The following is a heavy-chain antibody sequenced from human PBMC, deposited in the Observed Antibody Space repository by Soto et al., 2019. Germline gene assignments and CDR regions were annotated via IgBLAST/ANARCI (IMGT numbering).Heavy chain of an antibody. CDR3: ARVLLTVTTPGFDY. D-gene: IGHD4-17*01. CDR1: GGSIISGRHS. J-gene: IGHJ4*02. Sequence: SETLSLTCAVSGGSIISGRHSWSWIRQPPGKGLEWVGYISHSGSPSYNPSLKSRVTISVDTSKNQFSLKLSSVTAADTAVYYWARVLLTVTTPGFDYWGQGTLVTV. V-gene: IGHV4-30-2*05. CDR2: ISHSGSP.